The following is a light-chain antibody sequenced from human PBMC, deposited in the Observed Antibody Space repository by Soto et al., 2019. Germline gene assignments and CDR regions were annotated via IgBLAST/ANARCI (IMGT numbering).Light chain of an antibody. V-gene: IGLV2-14*01. CDR2: EVN. CDR3: SSYTSSSTLYV. Sequence: QSVLTQRASVSGSPRQSITISCTGASSYVGGYTYVSWYQQHPGKAPKLMIYEVNNRPSGVSHRFSGSKSGNTASLTISGLQAEDEADYYCSSYTSSSTLYVFGTGTKVTV. CDR1: SSYVGGYTY. J-gene: IGLJ1*01.